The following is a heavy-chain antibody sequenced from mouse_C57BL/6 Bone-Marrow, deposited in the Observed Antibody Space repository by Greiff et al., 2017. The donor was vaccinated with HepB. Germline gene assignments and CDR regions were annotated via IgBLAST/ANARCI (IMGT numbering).Heavy chain of an antibody. D-gene: IGHD2-1*01. CDR3: AREGDLLWSDY. J-gene: IGHJ2*01. CDR2: INPNNGGT. V-gene: IGHV1-26*01. Sequence: VQLQQSGPELVKPGASVKISCKASGYTFTDYYMNWVKQSHGKSLEWIGDINPNNGGTSYNQKFKGKATLTVDQSSSTAYMELRSLTSEDPAVYYCAREGDLLWSDYWGQGTTLTVSS. CDR1: GYTFTDYY.